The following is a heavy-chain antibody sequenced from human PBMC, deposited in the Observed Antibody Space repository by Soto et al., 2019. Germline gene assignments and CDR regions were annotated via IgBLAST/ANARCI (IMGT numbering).Heavy chain of an antibody. CDR1: GGSISSGDYY. J-gene: IGHJ4*02. V-gene: IGHV4-30-4*01. D-gene: IGHD1-26*01. Sequence: QVQLQESGPGLVNPSETLSLTCTVSGGSISSGDYYWSWIRQPPGKGLEWIAFISYSGSTYYNPSLQSRVAMSVDTSRNQFSLRLSSVTAADTAVYYCATMGTTTGSYYFTIGAREPWSPSPQ. CDR3: ATMGTTTGSYYFT. CDR2: ISYSGST.